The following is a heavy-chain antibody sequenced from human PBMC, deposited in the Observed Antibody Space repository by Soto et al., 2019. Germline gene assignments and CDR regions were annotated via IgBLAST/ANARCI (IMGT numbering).Heavy chain of an antibody. CDR2: IYDSGST. V-gene: IGHV4-30-2*01. J-gene: IGHJ6*02. CDR1: GDSISRGGYS. Sequence: SETLSLTCTVSGDSISRGGYSWTWIRQPPGKAPEWIGNIYDSGSTSYNPSLKSRVTMTVDRSTNQFSLKLTSVTAADTAVYFSARGSSSYYDYGMDVWGQGTTATVSS. D-gene: IGHD6-19*01. CDR3: ARGSSSYYDYGMDV.